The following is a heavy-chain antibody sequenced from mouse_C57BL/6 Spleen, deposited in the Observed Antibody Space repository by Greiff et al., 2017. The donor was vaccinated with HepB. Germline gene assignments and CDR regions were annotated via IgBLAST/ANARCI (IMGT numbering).Heavy chain of an antibody. D-gene: IGHD1-1*01. CDR3: ARYGSSLWYFDV. CDR1: GYTFTSYW. V-gene: IGHV1-52*01. CDR2: IDPSDSET. J-gene: IGHJ1*03. Sequence: QVQLQQSGAELVRPGSSVKLSCKASGYTFTSYWMHWVKQRPIQGLEWIGNIDPSDSETHYNQKFKDKATLTVDKSSSTAYMQLSSLTSEDSAVYYCARYGSSLWYFDVWGTGTTVTVSS.